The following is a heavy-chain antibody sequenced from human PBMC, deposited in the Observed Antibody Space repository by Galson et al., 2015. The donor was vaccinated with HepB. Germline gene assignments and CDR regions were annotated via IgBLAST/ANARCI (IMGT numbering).Heavy chain of an antibody. D-gene: IGHD3-16*01. J-gene: IGHJ6*02. CDR3: ASPRGEYQLSRAYYYYGLDV. Sequence: SVKVSCKASGYTFPTYGITWVRQAPGQGLEWMGWISVYNGDTNYAQKLQGRITLTTDTSTSTAYMELRSLRSDDTAVYYCASPRGEYQLSRAYYYYGLDVWGQGTTVTVSS. CDR1: GYTFPTYG. V-gene: IGHV1-18*01. CDR2: ISVYNGDT.